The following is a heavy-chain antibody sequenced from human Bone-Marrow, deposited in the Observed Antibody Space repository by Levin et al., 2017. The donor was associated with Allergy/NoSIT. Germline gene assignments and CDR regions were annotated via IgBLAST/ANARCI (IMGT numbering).Heavy chain of an antibody. D-gene: IGHD3-3*01. CDR2: ISSNGGST. J-gene: IGHJ6*04. CDR1: GFTFSSYA. CDR3: ARGPSHYDFWSGSMDV. V-gene: IGHV3-64*02. Sequence: GESLKISCAASGFTFSSYAMHWVRQAPGKGLEYVSAISSNGGSTYYADSVKGRFTISRDNSKNTLYLQMGSLRAEDMAVYYCARGPSHYDFWSGSMDVWGKGTTVTVSS.